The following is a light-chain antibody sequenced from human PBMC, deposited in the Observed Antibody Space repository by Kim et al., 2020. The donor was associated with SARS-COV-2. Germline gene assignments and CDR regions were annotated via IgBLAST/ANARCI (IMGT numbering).Light chain of an antibody. Sequence: GQTVRFTCQGGSLRSYYASWYQQKPGQATVLVIYGKNNRPSGIPDRFSGSSSGNTASLTITGAQAEDEADYYCNSRDSSGNHYVVFGGGTQLTVL. V-gene: IGLV3-19*01. CDR2: GKN. J-gene: IGLJ2*01. CDR1: SLRSYY. CDR3: NSRDSSGNHYVV.